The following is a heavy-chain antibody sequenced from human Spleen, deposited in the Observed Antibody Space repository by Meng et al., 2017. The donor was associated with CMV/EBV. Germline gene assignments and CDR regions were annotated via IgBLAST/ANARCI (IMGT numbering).Heavy chain of an antibody. J-gene: IGHJ4*02. Sequence: QVPLQGSGPGLVKPSQTLSLTCTVSVGSISSGDYYWSWIRQPPGKGLEWIGYIYYSGSTYYNPSLKSRVTISVDTSKNQFSLKLSSVTAADTAVYYCARGRYCSSTSCHIGFDYWGQGTLVTVSS. CDR1: VGSISSGDYY. V-gene: IGHV4-30-4*08. CDR3: ARGRYCSSTSCHIGFDY. D-gene: IGHD2-2*01. CDR2: IYYSGST.